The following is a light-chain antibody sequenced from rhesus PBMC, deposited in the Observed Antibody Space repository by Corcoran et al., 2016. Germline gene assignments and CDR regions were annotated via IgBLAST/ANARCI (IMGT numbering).Light chain of an antibody. J-gene: IGKJ1*01. CDR1: QGISNY. Sequence: DIQMTQSPSSLSASVGDRVTITCQASQGISNYLAWYQQKPGKVPKLLIYRASTLQSGVPSRCSGSGSGIDFTLTSSSLQPEDLATDYGQHGYGSTPTFGQGTKVEIK. CDR3: QHGYGSTPT. V-gene: IGKV1-25*01. CDR2: RAS.